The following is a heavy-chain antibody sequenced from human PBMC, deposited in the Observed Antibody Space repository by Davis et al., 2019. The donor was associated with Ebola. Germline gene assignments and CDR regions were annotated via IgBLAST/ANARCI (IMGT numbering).Heavy chain of an antibody. CDR3: ARRVTYYYDSSGYYYTHYFDY. V-gene: IGHV4-39*01. J-gene: IGHJ4*02. Sequence: SETLSLTCTVSGGSISSSSYYWGWIRQPPGKGLEWIGSIYYSGSTYYNPSLKSRVTISVDPSKNQFSLKLSSVTAADTAVYYCARRVTYYYDSSGYYYTHYFDYWGQGTLVTVSS. CDR2: IYYSGST. D-gene: IGHD3-22*01. CDR1: GGSISSSSYY.